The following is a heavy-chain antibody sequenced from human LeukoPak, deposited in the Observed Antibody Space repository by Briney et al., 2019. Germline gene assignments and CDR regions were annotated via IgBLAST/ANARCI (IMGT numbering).Heavy chain of an antibody. J-gene: IGHJ4*02. CDR2: IYSGGST. D-gene: IGHD4-17*01. CDR3: ARGKNGYGEIIDY. Sequence: GGSLRLSCAASGFTVSSNYMSWVRQAPGKGLEWVSVIYSGGSTYYADSVKGRFTISRDNSKNTLYLQMNSLRAEDTAVYYCARGKNGYGEIIDYWGQGNLVTVSS. CDR1: GFTVSSNY. V-gene: IGHV3-53*01.